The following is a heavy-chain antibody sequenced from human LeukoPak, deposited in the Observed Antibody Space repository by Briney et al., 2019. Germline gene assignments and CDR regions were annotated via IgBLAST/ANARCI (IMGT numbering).Heavy chain of an antibody. CDR2: IKQDGSEK. Sequence: GGSLRLSCAASGFTFSSYWMSWVRQAPGKGLEWVANIKQDGSEKYYVDSVKGRFTISRGNAKNSLYLQMNSLRAEDTAVYYCAREKITMVRGVRDAFDIWGQGTMVTVSS. V-gene: IGHV3-7*01. CDR1: GFTFSSYW. D-gene: IGHD3-10*01. J-gene: IGHJ3*02. CDR3: AREKITMVRGVRDAFDI.